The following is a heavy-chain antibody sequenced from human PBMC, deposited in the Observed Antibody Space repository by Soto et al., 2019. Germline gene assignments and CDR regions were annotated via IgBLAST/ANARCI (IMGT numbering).Heavy chain of an antibody. CDR2: LTGGGDNP. V-gene: IGHV3-23*01. CDR1: GFAFSNYA. CDR3: ARGGSGWYPFDY. Sequence: EVQLLESGGGLVQPGGSLRLSCAASGFAFSNYAMSWVRQSPGKGLEWISSLTGGGDNPHYAESVQGRFTISRDNSKSTLFLQINSLSDGDTAVYYCARGGSGWYPFDYWGQGTLVTVSS. J-gene: IGHJ4*02. D-gene: IGHD6-19*01.